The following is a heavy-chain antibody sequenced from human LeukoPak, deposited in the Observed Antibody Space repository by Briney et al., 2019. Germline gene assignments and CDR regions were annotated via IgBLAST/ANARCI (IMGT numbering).Heavy chain of an antibody. CDR1: GFTFSSYG. D-gene: IGHD1-14*01. CDR3: AKVQRGTSTGPFDY. V-gene: IGHV3-30*18. J-gene: IGHJ4*02. Sequence: GGSLRLSCAASGFTFSSYGMHWVRQAPGKGLEWVAVISYDGSNKYYADSVKGRFTISRDNSRNTLYLQMNSLRAEDTAVYYCAKVQRGTSTGPFDYWGPGTLVTVSS. CDR2: ISYDGSNK.